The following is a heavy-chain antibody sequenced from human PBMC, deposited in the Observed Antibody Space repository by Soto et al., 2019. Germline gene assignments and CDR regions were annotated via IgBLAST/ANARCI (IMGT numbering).Heavy chain of an antibody. CDR3: AREGSRYYYGSGSYPYFDY. CDR2: IIPIFGTA. V-gene: IGHV1-69*01. Sequence: QVPLVQSGAEVKKPGSSVKVSCKASGGTFSSYAISWVRQAPGQGLEWMGGIIPIFGTANYAQKFQGRVTITADESTSTAYMELSSLRSEDTAVYYCAREGSRYYYGSGSYPYFDYWGQGTLVTVSS. CDR1: GGTFSSYA. J-gene: IGHJ4*02. D-gene: IGHD3-10*01.